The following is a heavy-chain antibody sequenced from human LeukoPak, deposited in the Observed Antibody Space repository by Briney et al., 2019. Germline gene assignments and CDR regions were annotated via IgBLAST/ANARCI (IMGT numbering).Heavy chain of an antibody. Sequence: ASVKVSCKASGYTFTSYYMHWVRQAPGQGLEWMGIINPSGGSTSYAQKFQGRVTMTRDMSTSTVYMELSSLRSEDTAVYYCARRDCSSTSCYGGGWFDPWGQGTLVTVSS. CDR1: GYTFTSYY. CDR2: INPSGGST. D-gene: IGHD2-2*01. V-gene: IGHV1-46*01. CDR3: ARRDCSSTSCYGGGWFDP. J-gene: IGHJ5*02.